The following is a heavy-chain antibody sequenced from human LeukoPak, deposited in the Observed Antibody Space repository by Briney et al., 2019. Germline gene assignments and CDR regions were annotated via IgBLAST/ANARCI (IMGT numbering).Heavy chain of an antibody. D-gene: IGHD3-22*01. J-gene: IGHJ4*02. V-gene: IGHV4-61*01. CDR3: ARWYYYDSSGYWYYFDY. CDR2: IYHSGST. Sequence: SETLSLTCTVSGGSVNSGSYYWNWIRQPPGKGLEWIGEIYHSGSTNYNPSLKSRVTISVDKSKNQFSLKLSSVTAADTAVYYCARWYYYDSSGYWYYFDYWGQGTLVTVSS. CDR1: GGSVNSGSYY.